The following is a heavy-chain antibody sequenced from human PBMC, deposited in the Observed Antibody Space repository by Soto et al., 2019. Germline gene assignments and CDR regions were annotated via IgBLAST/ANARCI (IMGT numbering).Heavy chain of an antibody. CDR3: ARDPGGVHYYSGLDV. D-gene: IGHD3-16*01. V-gene: IGHV3-11*05. CDR2: ISSTGTYT. CDR1: GFTFSNYY. Sequence: QVQLVESGGGLVKPGGSLRLSCAASGFTFSNYYVSWIRQAPGKGLEWVSYISSTGTYTNYADSVMGRFTVSRDNAKNSLFLQMNNLGVEDTAVYYCARDPGGVHYYSGLDVWGQGTTVTVSS. J-gene: IGHJ6*02.